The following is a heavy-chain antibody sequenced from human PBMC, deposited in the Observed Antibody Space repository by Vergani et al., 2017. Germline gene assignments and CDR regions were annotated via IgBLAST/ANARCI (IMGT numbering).Heavy chain of an antibody. CDR1: GYSISSGYY. Sequence: QVQLQESGPGLVKPSETLSLTCAVSGYSISSGYYWGWIRQPPGQGLEWIGSIYHSGSTYYNPSLKSRVTISVDTSKNQFSLKLSSVTAADTAVYYCARLFGLWFGLREAGFDYWGQGTLVTVSS. V-gene: IGHV4-38-2*01. CDR2: IYHSGST. J-gene: IGHJ4*02. CDR3: ARLFGLWFGLREAGFDY. D-gene: IGHD3-10*01.